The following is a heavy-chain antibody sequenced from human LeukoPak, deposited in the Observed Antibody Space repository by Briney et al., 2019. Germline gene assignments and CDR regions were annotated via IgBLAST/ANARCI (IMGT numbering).Heavy chain of an antibody. CDR2: ITSDGMNT. Sequence: RPGGSLRLSCEASGFIFSSFWMHWVRQAPGKGLLWVSRITSDGMNTAYADSVKGRFTVSRDNAKNTVYLQMDSLRAEDTAIYYCARVWYGSGSTIEFWGQGTQVTVSS. CDR3: ARVWYGSGSTIEF. J-gene: IGHJ4*02. D-gene: IGHD3-10*01. V-gene: IGHV3-74*03. CDR1: GFIFSSFW.